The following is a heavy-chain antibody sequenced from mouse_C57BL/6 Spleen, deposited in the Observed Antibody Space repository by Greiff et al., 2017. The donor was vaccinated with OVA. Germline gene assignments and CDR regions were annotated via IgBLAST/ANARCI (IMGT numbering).Heavy chain of an antibody. CDR1: GYTFTSYW. J-gene: IGHJ4*01. D-gene: IGHD2-5*01. CDR3: ARGSNSYAMDY. V-gene: IGHV1-61*01. CDR2: IYPSDSET. Sequence: VQLQQPGAELVRPGSSVKLSCKASGYTFTSYWMDWVKQRPGQGLEWIGNIYPSDSETHYNQKFKDKATLTVDKSSSTAYMQLSSLTSEDSAVYYCARGSNSYAMDYWGQGTSVTVSS.